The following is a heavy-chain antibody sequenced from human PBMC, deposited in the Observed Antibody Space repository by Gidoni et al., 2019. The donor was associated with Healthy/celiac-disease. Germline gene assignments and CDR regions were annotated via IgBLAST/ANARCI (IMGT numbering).Heavy chain of an antibody. D-gene: IGHD6-19*01. CDR1: GFTFSSYT. CDR3: ARGSSIAVN. V-gene: IGHV3-48*01. CDR2: ISSSSSTI. Sequence: EVQLVESGGGLVQPGGSLRLSCEASGFTFSSYTMNWVRQAPGKGLEWVSYISSSSSTIYYADSVKGRFTISRDNAKNSLYLQMNSLRAEDTAVYYCARGSSIAVNWGQGTLVTVSS. J-gene: IGHJ4*02.